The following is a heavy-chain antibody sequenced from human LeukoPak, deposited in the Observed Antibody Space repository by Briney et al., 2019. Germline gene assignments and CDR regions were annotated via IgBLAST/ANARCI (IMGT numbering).Heavy chain of an antibody. CDR2: IRSKAYGGTT. D-gene: IGHD6-13*01. CDR3: TRGSRSSSPGYYFDY. J-gene: IGHJ4*02. Sequence: PGGSLRLSCAASGFTVSSNYMSWVRQAPGKGLEWVGFIRSKAYGGTTEYAASVKGRFTISRDDSKSIAYLQMNSLKTEDTAVYYCTRGSRSSSPGYYFDYWGQGTLVTVSS. V-gene: IGHV3-49*04. CDR1: GFTVSSNY.